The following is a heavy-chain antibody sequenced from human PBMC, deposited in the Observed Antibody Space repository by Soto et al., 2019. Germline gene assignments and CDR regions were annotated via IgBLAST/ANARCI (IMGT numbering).Heavy chain of an antibody. J-gene: IGHJ5*02. D-gene: IGHD6-19*01. CDR1: GFSFSSYA. CDR2: ISHDGINK. CDR3: ARDMYSSDYFVTWFEP. V-gene: IGHV3-30-3*01. Sequence: QVRLVESGGGVVQPGRSLSLSCTASGFSFSSYAMYWFRQPPGKGLEWVAVISHDGINKHYADSVKGRVTVSRDNSTHALDLQLNSLRGEDTAMYYCARDMYSSDYFVTWFEPWGQGTLVTVSS.